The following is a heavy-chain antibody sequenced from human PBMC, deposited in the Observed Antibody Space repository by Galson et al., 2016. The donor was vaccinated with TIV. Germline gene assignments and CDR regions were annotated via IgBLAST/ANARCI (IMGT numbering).Heavy chain of an antibody. D-gene: IGHD3-10*01. CDR2: VRYDGSHK. Sequence: SLRLSCAASGFTFSTYVMHWVRQAPGKGLEWVAFVRYDGSHKNYADSVKGRFTISRDNFKNTLNLEMTTLRAEDTAVYYCAKYGDYFGSGSFSRFDYWGQGTLVSISS. CDR3: AKYGDYFGSGSFSRFDY. J-gene: IGHJ4*02. CDR1: GFTFSTYV. V-gene: IGHV3-30*02.